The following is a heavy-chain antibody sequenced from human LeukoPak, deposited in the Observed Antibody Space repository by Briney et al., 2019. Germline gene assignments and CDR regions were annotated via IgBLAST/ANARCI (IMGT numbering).Heavy chain of an antibody. Sequence: PSETLSLTCTVSGGSISSSSYYWGWIRQPPGKGLEWIGSIYYSGSTYYNPSLKSRVTISVDTSKNQFSLKLSSVTAADTAVYYCARAVEVATILELMRFAWFDPWGQGTLVTVSS. CDR1: GGSISSSSYY. D-gene: IGHD5-24*01. CDR3: ARAVEVATILELMRFAWFDP. CDR2: IYYSGST. J-gene: IGHJ5*02. V-gene: IGHV4-39*01.